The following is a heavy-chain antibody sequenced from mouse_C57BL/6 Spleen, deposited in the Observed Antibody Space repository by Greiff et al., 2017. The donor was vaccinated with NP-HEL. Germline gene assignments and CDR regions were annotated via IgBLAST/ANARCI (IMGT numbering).Heavy chain of an antibody. J-gene: IGHJ2*01. CDR3: ARRATVVATPYYFDY. CDR1: GYTFTNYW. V-gene: IGHV1-63*01. CDR2: IYPGGGYT. D-gene: IGHD1-1*01. Sequence: QVQLHQSGAELVRPGTSVKMSCKASGYTFTNYWIGWAKQRPGHGLEWIGDIYPGGGYTNYNEKFKGKATLTADKSSSTAYMQFSSLTSEDSAIYYCARRATVVATPYYFDYWGQGTTLTVSS.